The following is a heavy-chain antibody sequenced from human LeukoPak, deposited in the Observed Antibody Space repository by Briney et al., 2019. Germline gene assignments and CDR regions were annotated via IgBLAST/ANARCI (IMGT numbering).Heavy chain of an antibody. CDR2: ISYDGSNK. J-gene: IGHJ4*02. Sequence: GGSLRLSCAASGFTFSSYAMHWVRQAPGKGLEWVAVISYDGSNKYYADSGKGRFTISRDNSKNTLYLQMNSLRAEDTAVYYCARDPESTYDFWSGHIDYWGQGTLVTVSS. CDR3: ARDPESTYDFWSGHIDY. V-gene: IGHV3-30-3*01. CDR1: GFTFSSYA. D-gene: IGHD3-3*01.